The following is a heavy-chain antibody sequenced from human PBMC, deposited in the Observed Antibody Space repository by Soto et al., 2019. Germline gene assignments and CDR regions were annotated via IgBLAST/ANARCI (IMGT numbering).Heavy chain of an antibody. D-gene: IGHD6-13*01. CDR2: INPSGGST. J-gene: IGHJ4*02. V-gene: IGHV1-46*01. Sequence: ASVKVSCKASGYTFTSYYMHWVRQAPGQGLEWMGIINPSGGSTSYAQKFQGRVTMTRDTSTSTVYMDLSSLRSEDTAVYYCERGGSRDGYFDYWGQGTLVTVSS. CDR1: GYTFTSYY. CDR3: ERGGSRDGYFDY.